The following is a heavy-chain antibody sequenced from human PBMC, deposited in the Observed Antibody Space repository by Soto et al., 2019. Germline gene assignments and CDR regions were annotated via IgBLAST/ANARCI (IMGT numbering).Heavy chain of an antibody. CDR2: IYSGGST. D-gene: IGHD6-6*01. Sequence: EVQLVESGGGLVQPGGSLRLSCAASGFTVSSNYMSWVRQAPGKGLEWVSVIYSGGSTYYADSVKGRFTISRHNSKNTLYLQMNSLRAEDTAVYYCASQPRRQLGRGAFDIWGQGTMVTVSS. CDR1: GFTVSSNY. CDR3: ASQPRRQLGRGAFDI. J-gene: IGHJ3*02. V-gene: IGHV3-53*04.